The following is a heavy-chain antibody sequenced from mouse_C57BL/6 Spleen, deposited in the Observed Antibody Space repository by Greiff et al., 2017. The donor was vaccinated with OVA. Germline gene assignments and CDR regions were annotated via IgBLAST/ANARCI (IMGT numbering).Heavy chain of an antibody. D-gene: IGHD3-3*01. CDR3: ARDGTLWYFDV. V-gene: IGHV5-4*01. CDR2: ISDGGSYT. J-gene: IGHJ1*03. Sequence: EVMLVESGGGLVKPGGSLKLSCAASGFTFSSYAMSWVRQTPEKRLEWVATISDGGSYTYYPDNVKGRFTISRDNAKNNLYLQMSHLKSEDTAMYYCARDGTLWYFDVWGTGTTVTVSS. CDR1: GFTFSSYA.